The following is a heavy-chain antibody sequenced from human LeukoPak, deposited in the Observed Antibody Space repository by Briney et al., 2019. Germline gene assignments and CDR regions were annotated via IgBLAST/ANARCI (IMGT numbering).Heavy chain of an antibody. J-gene: IGHJ4*02. Sequence: GGSLRLSCVASRLPIGDFAMQWVRQAPGKGLEWVSLISGDGVSTFYADSVKGRFSISRDNSKNSLSLEMNSLRTEGTAMYYCARESGKFDYWGQGTLVAVSS. CDR2: ISGDGVST. CDR1: RLPIGDFA. V-gene: IGHV3-43*02. CDR3: ARESGKFDY.